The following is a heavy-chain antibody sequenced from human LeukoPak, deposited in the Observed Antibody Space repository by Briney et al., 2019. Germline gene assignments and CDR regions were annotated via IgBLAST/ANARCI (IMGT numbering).Heavy chain of an antibody. CDR2: INPSGGST. V-gene: IGHV1-46*01. CDR3: AKSSSGWVREIDY. D-gene: IGHD6-19*01. Sequence: ASVKVSCKASGYTFTSYYMHWVRQAPGQGLEWMGIINPSGGSTSYAQKLQGRVTMTRDTSTSTVYMELSSLRSEDTAVYYCAKSSSGWVREIDYWGQGTLVTVSS. J-gene: IGHJ4*02. CDR1: GYTFTSYY.